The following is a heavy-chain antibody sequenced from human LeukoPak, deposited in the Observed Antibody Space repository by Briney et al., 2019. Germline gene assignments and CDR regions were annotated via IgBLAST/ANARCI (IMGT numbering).Heavy chain of an antibody. D-gene: IGHD3-16*01. CDR1: GFVFSGYA. CDR3: AKRDYYDDTNYYPLFDY. Sequence: GGSLRVSFAASGFVFSGYAMAWVRQAPGKGREWVSGIICSSGRTYYADSVKGRFTISRDNSKNTLYLQMDGLRAEDTAVYYCAKRDYYDDTNYYPLFDYWGQGTLVTVSS. V-gene: IGHV3-23*01. J-gene: IGHJ4*02. CDR2: IICSSGRT.